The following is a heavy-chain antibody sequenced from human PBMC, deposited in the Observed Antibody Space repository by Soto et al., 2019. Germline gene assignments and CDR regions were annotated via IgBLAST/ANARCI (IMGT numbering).Heavy chain of an antibody. CDR3: ARSPIYYDSSGYFQH. Sequence: SETLSLTCAVYGGSFSGYYWSWIRQPPGKGLEWIGEINHSGSTNYNPSLKSRVTISVDTSKNQFSLKLSSVTAADTAVYYCARSPIYYDSSGYFQHWGQGTLVTVSS. J-gene: IGHJ1*01. D-gene: IGHD3-22*01. V-gene: IGHV4-34*01. CDR1: GGSFSGYY. CDR2: INHSGST.